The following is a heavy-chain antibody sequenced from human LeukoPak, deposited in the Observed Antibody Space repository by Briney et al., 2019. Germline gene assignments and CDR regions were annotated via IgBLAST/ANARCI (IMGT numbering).Heavy chain of an antibody. CDR3: AKGGKKRGGGDFDY. D-gene: IGHD3-16*01. J-gene: IGHJ4*02. V-gene: IGHV3-23*01. CDR2: ISASGDTT. Sequence: GGSLRLSCAASGFTFYSYVMIWVRRTPGKGLEWVSAISASGDTTYYADSVKGRFTISRDNSRNTLFLQMNSPRAEDTAAYYCAKGGKKRGGGDFDYWGQGTLVTVSS. CDR1: GFTFYSYV.